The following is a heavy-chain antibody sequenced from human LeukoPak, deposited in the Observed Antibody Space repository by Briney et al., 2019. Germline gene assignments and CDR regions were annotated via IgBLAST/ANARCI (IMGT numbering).Heavy chain of an antibody. D-gene: IGHD2-2*01. Sequence: GGSLRLSCAASGFTFSSYAMHWVRQAPGKGLEWVAVISYDGSNKYYADSVKGRFTISRDNSKNTLYLQMNSLRAEDTAVYYCARGCSSTSCGAFDIWGQGTMVTVSS. V-gene: IGHV3-30-3*01. CDR1: GFTFSSYA. CDR3: ARGCSSTSCGAFDI. CDR2: ISYDGSNK. J-gene: IGHJ3*02.